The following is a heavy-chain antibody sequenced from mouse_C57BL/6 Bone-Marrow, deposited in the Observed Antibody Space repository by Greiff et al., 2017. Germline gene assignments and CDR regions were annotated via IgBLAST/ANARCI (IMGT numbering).Heavy chain of an antibody. J-gene: IGHJ3*01. Sequence: VQLQQSGAELVRPGASVKLSCKASGFTFKDYCMHWVKQRPEQGLEWIGRIDPEDGDTEYAPKFQGKATMTADTSSNTAYLQLSSLTSEDTAVYYCTCYCGSSPWFAYWGQGTVVTVSA. CDR3: TCYCGSSPWFAY. D-gene: IGHD1-1*01. CDR2: IDPEDGDT. V-gene: IGHV14-1*01. CDR1: GFTFKDYC.